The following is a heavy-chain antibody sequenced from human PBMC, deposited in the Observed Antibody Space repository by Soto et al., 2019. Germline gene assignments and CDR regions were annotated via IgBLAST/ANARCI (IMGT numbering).Heavy chain of an antibody. Sequence: PGGSLRLSCAASGFTFSSYGMHWVRQAPGKGLEWVAVIWYDGSNNYYADSVKGRFTISRDNSKNTLYLQMNSLRAEDTTVYYCAKDRGGYGKYYYYGMAVWGKGPRVTVSS. D-gene: IGHD4-17*01. CDR2: IWYDGSNN. J-gene: IGHJ6*04. CDR1: GFTFSSYG. CDR3: AKDRGGYGKYYYYGMAV. V-gene: IGHV3-33*06.